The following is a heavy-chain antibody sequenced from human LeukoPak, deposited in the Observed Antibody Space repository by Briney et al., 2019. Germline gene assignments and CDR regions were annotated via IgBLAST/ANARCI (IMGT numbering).Heavy chain of an antibody. CDR3: ARDYSSVPEY. CDR1: GFPFSGYW. J-gene: IGHJ4*02. V-gene: IGHV3-74*01. CDR2: IKPDGSYT. Sequence: PGGSLRLSCAASGFPFSGYWMYWLRQAPGKGMAWVSRIKPDGSYTSYADFVKGRFTTSRDNAKNTLYLQLSSLRAEDTAVYYCARDYSSVPEYWGQGTLVTVSS. D-gene: IGHD6-19*01.